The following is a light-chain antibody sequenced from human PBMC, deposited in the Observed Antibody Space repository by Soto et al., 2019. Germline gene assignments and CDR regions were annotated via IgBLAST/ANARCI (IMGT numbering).Light chain of an antibody. Sequence: EIVMTQSPATLSVSPGERATLSCRASQTVSTNLAWYQQKPGQAPRLLIYAASTRAPGIPARFSGSGSGTEFTLTIGSLQSEDFAFYYCQQYNDWPPFTSGPGTRVDIK. CDR1: QTVSTN. CDR3: QQYNDWPPFT. J-gene: IGKJ3*01. V-gene: IGKV3-15*01. CDR2: AAS.